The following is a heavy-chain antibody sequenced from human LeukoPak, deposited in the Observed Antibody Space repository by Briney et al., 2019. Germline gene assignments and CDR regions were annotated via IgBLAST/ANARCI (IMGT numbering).Heavy chain of an antibody. J-gene: IGHJ4*02. V-gene: IGHV3-30-3*01. CDR3: VRDRCSSCHYFDC. CDR1: GFTFSSFS. CDR2: ISYDGNNK. Sequence: GGSLRLSCAASGFTFSSFSMHWVRQAPAKGLEGVTVISYDGNNKHYADSVKGRLTISRDTYKNTLYLQMNSLRAEDTAMYYCVRDRCSSCHYFDCWGQGTLVSVSS. D-gene: IGHD6-13*01.